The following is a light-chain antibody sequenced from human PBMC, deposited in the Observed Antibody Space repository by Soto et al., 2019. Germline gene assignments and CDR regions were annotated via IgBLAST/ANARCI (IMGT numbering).Light chain of an antibody. J-gene: IGKJ1*01. V-gene: IGKV1-5*01. CDR3: PQYHSSST. CDR1: QSISSW. Sequence: EIQMTQSPSTLSASAGERASITGRASQSISSWLAWYQQTPGTAPHLLISAASTLESGAPSRFSGGGSVTEFTLPIRSLQPDDFASYHRPQYHSSSTFGQGTKLEIK. CDR2: AAS.